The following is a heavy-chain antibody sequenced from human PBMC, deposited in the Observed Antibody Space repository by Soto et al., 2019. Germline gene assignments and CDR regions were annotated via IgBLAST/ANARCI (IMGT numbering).Heavy chain of an antibody. V-gene: IGHV1-69*01. D-gene: IGHD3-22*01. CDR3: ARDGSGYRSSASPMDV. CDR1: GDTFSSYA. CDR2: IIPIFGTA. Sequence: QVQLVQSGAEVKKPGSSVKVSCKASGDTFSSYAISWVRQAPGQGLEWMGGIIPIFGTANYAQKFKGRVTITADESTSTAYMGLSSLRSEETAVYYCARDGSGYRSSASPMDVWGQGTRVTVSS. J-gene: IGHJ6*02.